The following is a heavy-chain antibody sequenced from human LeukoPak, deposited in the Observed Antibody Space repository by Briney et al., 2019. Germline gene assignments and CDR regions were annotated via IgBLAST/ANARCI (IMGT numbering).Heavy chain of an antibody. CDR2: ISNDGGST. CDR1: ELTFSSFS. V-gene: IGHV3-64*01. J-gene: IGHJ4*02. Sequence: GGSLRLTCAASELTFSSFSMHWVRQAPGKGLQSVSAISNDGGSTYYANSVKGRFTISRDNSRRTLYLQMGSLRAEDMAVYYCARGGYSSAEGPLGYWGQGTLVTVSS. CDR3: ARGGYSSAEGPLGY. D-gene: IGHD6-19*01.